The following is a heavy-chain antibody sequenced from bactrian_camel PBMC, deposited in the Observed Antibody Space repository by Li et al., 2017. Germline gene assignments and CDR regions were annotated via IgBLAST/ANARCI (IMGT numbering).Heavy chain of an antibody. V-gene: IGHV3S40*01. J-gene: IGHJ4*01. D-gene: IGHD1*01. Sequence: DVQLVESGGGSVQAGGTLRLSCVASGTSFTWRYVAWLRQTPGKEREAVAAIYPGGGTTFTADSVKGRFTISHDAAKNSVDLQMNSLKPDDTAVYYCAATGQMLSVAGCRTQGTQVTVS. CDR2: IYPGGGTT. CDR1: GTSFTWRY.